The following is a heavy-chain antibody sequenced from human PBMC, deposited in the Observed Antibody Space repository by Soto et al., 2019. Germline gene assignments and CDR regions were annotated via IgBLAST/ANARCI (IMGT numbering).Heavy chain of an antibody. J-gene: IGHJ5*02. CDR3: ARTALGNFWSGYNWFDP. D-gene: IGHD3-3*01. CDR2: IYYSGST. V-gene: IGHV4-59*01. Sequence: SETLSLTCTVSGGSISSYYWSWIRQPPGKGLEWIGYIYYSGSTNYNPSLKSRVTISVDTSKNQFSLKLRSVTAAATAVYYCARTALGNFWSGYNWFDPWGQGTLVTSPQ. CDR1: GGSISSYY.